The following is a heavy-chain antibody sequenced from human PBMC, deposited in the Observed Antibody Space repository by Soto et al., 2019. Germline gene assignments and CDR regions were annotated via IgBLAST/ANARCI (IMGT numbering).Heavy chain of an antibody. CDR3: ARHRVYYYDSSGYYWPDY. D-gene: IGHD3-22*01. CDR1: GYSFTSYW. V-gene: IGHV5-51*01. Sequence: PGESLKISCKGSGYSFTSYWIGWVLQMPGKGLEWMGIIYPGDSDTRYSPSFQGQVTISADKSISTAYLQWSSLKASDTAMYYCARHRVYYYDSSGYYWPDYWGQGTLVTVSS. CDR2: IYPGDSDT. J-gene: IGHJ4*02.